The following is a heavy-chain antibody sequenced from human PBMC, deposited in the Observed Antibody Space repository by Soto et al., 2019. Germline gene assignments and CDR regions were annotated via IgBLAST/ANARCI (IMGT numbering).Heavy chain of an antibody. Sequence: QVQLVQSGAEVKKPGAPVKVSCKASGYTFTSYGITWVRQAPGQGREWLGWTKAYNGNTNYAQKLQGRVTMTTDTATSTAYMELRSLRSDETAVYFCARDWFGVAYWGQGTLVTVSS. CDR1: GYTFTSYG. CDR2: TKAYNGNT. V-gene: IGHV1-18*01. CDR3: ARDWFGVAY. J-gene: IGHJ4*02. D-gene: IGHD3-16*01.